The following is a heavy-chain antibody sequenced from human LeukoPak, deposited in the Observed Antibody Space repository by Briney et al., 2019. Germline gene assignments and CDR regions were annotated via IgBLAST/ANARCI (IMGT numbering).Heavy chain of an antibody. CDR1: GFTFNSYS. V-gene: IGHV3-21*01. J-gene: IGHJ3*02. D-gene: IGHD3-22*01. CDR3: ASGYYYDSSGFQAHAFDI. Sequence: PGASLRLASAAYGFTFNSYSMNWVRQAPGKGLEWVSSISSSSTLIYYADSMKGRFTISRDNAKNSLYLHMNSLRAEDTAVYYCASGYYYDSSGFQAHAFDIWGQETMVSVSS. CDR2: ISSSSTLI.